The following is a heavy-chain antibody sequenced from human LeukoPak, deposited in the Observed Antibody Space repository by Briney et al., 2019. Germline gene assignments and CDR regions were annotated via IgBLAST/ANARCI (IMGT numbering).Heavy chain of an antibody. CDR3: ARLSGSSWTHFDY. V-gene: IGHV4-34*01. CDR1: GGSFSGYY. Sequence: SETLSLTCVVYGGSFSGYYWSWIRQPPGKGLEWIGEINHSGSTNYNPSLKSRVTISVDTSKNQFSLKLSSVTAADTAVYYCARLSGSSWTHFDYWGQGTLVTVSS. D-gene: IGHD6-13*01. J-gene: IGHJ4*02. CDR2: INHSGST.